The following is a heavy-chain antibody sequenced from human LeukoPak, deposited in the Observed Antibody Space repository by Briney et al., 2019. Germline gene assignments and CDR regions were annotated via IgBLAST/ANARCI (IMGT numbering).Heavy chain of an antibody. V-gene: IGHV6-1*01. CDR3: AREGQQLVRGGFDY. CDR2: TYYRSKWYN. CDR1: GDSVSSNSAA. D-gene: IGHD6-13*01. J-gene: IGHJ4*02. Sequence: SQTLSLTCAISGDSVSSNSAAWNWTRQSPSRGLEWLGRTYYRSKWYNDYAVSVKSRITINPDTSKNQFSLQLNSVTPEDTAVYYCAREGQQLVRGGFDYWGQGTLVTVSS.